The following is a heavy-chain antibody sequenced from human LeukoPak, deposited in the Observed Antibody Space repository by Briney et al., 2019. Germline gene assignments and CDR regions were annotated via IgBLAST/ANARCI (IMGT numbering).Heavy chain of an antibody. CDR2: INTDGSTT. Sequence: GGSLRLSCAASGFTISSHWMHWVRQAPGKGLVWVSRINTDGSTTSYADSVKGRFTISRDNAKNTVSLQMNGLRADDTAVYYCARVLIAATGGDYWGQGTLVTVFS. CDR3: ARVLIAATGGDY. CDR1: GFTISSHW. J-gene: IGHJ4*02. V-gene: IGHV3-74*01. D-gene: IGHD6-13*01.